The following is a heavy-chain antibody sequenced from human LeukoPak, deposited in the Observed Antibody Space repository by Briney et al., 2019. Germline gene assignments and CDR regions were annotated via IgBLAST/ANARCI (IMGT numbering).Heavy chain of an antibody. Sequence: SETLSLTCTVSGGSISSSSYYWGWIRQPPGKGLEWIGSIYYSGSTYYNPSLKSRVTISVDTSKNQFSLKLSSVTAADTAVYYCARDEGGYDAKGVYYYYMDVWGKGTTVTVSS. D-gene: IGHD5-12*01. J-gene: IGHJ6*03. CDR2: IYYSGST. CDR1: GGSISSSSYY. CDR3: ARDEGGYDAKGVYYYYMDV. V-gene: IGHV4-39*07.